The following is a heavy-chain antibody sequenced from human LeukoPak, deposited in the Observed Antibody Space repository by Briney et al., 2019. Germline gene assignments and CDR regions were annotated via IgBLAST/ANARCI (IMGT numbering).Heavy chain of an antibody. CDR3: VRNGGSLDY. D-gene: IGHD2-15*01. CDR1: GFSFSNHW. V-gene: IGHV3-7*01. J-gene: IGHJ4*02. CDR2: INLDGTDK. Sequence: GGSLRLSCAASGFSFSNHWMSWVRQAPGKGLGWVASINLDGTDKYYVDAVKGRITITRDNAKNSLFLEMNSLRATDTAVYYCVRNGGSLDYWGQGTLVTVSS.